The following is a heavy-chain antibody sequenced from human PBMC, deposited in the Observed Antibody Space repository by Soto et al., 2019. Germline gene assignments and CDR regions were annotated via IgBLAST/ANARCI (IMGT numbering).Heavy chain of an antibody. V-gene: IGHV3-23*01. D-gene: IGHD5-18*01. CDR1: GVKFSNYA. CDR2: ISATGGGT. CDR3: AKGIPDTGGYYYYSMDV. J-gene: IGHJ6*02. Sequence: GGHQILCCAASGVKFSNYAMSWVRQAPGKGLEWVSLISATGGGTYYADSVKGRFTISRDNSKNTLYLQMNSLRAEDTAVYYCAKGIPDTGGYYYYSMDVWGQGTAVTGSS.